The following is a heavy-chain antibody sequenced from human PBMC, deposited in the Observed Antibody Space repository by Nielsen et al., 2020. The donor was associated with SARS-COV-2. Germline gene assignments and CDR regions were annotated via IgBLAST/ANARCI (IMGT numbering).Heavy chain of an antibody. Sequence: GESLKISCTASGFIFRAYGMHWVRQAPGKGLEWVAIIWYDGSDKYYADSVKGRFTISRDNSKNTLYLELNSVRVEDTAVYFCARIHFGSENYPVYYSFGMDVWGKGTTVTVSS. J-gene: IGHJ6*04. CDR1: GFIFRAYG. D-gene: IGHD3-10*01. CDR2: IWYDGSDK. V-gene: IGHV3-33*01. CDR3: ARIHFGSENYPVYYSFGMDV.